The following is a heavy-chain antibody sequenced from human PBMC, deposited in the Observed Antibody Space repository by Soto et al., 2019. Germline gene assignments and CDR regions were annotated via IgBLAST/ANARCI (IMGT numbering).Heavy chain of an antibody. V-gene: IGHV3-23*01. CDR3: AKNPTPQQLAILLYFDY. Sequence: PGVSLRLSCAASEFTFRSYAMSWVRKAPGGGLEWVSTISSSGVSTYYADSVKGRFTISRDNSKNTLYLQMNSLRAEDTAVYYCAKNPTPQQLAILLYFDYWGQGTLVIVSS. J-gene: IGHJ4*02. D-gene: IGHD6-13*01. CDR2: ISSSGVST. CDR1: EFTFRSYA.